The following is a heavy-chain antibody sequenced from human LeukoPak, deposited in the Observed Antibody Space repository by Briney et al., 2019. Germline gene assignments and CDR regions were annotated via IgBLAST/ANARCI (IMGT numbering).Heavy chain of an antibody. CDR3: ARRSYSRGAWFDP. CDR1: GGSISNYF. CDR2: IYSTGRS. J-gene: IGHJ5*02. V-gene: IGHV4-4*07. D-gene: IGHD2-15*01. Sequence: PSETLSLTCTVSGGSISNYFWSWVRQPAGKGLEWIGRIYSTGRSDYNPSLKSRVTISVDTSKNQFSLKLSSVTAADTAVYYCARRSYSRGAWFDPWGQGTLVTVSS.